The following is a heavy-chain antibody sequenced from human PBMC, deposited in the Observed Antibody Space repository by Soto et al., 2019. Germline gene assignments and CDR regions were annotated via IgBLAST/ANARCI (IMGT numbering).Heavy chain of an antibody. CDR2: INAGNGNT. CDR1: GYTFTSCA. CDR3: AREXRYFDWLPSYYYYGMDV. Sequence: GAAVKVSCKASGYTFTSCAMHWVRQAPGQRLEWMGWINAGNGNTKYSQKFQGRVTITRDTSASTAYMELSSLRSEDTAVYYCAREXRYFDWLPSYYYYGMDVWGQGTTVTVSS. D-gene: IGHD3-9*01. J-gene: IGHJ6*02. V-gene: IGHV1-3*01.